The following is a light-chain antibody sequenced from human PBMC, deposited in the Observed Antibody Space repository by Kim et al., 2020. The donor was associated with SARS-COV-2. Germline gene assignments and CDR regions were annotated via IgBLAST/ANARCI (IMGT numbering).Light chain of an antibody. CDR2: LKSAGRH. V-gene: IGLV4-69*01. Sequence: ASVTLTATWSRRHIICAIVWHQQRPENGPGFLMNLKSAGRHNKGDGIPARFSGSSSGAARYLTISSLQSEDEADYYCQTWDSGIQMFGGGTQLTVL. J-gene: IGLJ3*02. CDR3: QTWDSGIQM. CDR1: RRHIICA.